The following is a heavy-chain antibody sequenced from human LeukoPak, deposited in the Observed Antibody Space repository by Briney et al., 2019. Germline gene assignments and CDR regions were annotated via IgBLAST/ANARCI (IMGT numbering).Heavy chain of an antibody. CDR3: ARGGPFFSSSSSKEYYFDY. Sequence: GASVKVSCKASGYDFINYGITWVRQAPGQGLEWMGWISLYNGNTDYKLQGRVTMTTDTSMSTAYMELRSLRSDDTAVYYCARGGPFFSSSSSKEYYFDYWGQGTLVTVSS. CDR1: GYDFINYG. V-gene: IGHV1-18*01. CDR2: ISLYNGNT. J-gene: IGHJ4*02. D-gene: IGHD6-6*01.